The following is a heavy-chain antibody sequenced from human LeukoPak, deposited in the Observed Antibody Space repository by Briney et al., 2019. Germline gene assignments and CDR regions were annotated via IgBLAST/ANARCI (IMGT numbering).Heavy chain of an antibody. J-gene: IGHJ6*02. V-gene: IGHV1-69*06. Sequence: SVKVSCKTSGGSFTRYAFSWVRQAPGQGLEWMGGIIPIFRTTNNAQKFQDRVTITADKSTSTVYMDLSSLRSEDTAVYYCARERFGELSPSYYYGLDVWGQGTTVTVSS. CDR1: GGSFTRYA. CDR2: IIPIFRTT. CDR3: ARERFGELSPSYYYGLDV. D-gene: IGHD3-10*01.